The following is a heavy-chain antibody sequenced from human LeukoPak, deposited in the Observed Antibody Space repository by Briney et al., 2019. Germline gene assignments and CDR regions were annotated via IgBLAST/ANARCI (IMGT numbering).Heavy chain of an antibody. Sequence: PSETLSLTCTVSGGAFSGNTYYWGWIRQPPGKGLEWIGGIYYSGSTYYNPSLKSRVTISVDTSKKQFSLKLTSVTAADTAVYYCARHEDPVYCGSTDCYALGWFDPWGQGTLVSVSS. V-gene: IGHV4-39*01. CDR2: IYYSGST. D-gene: IGHD2-2*01. CDR3: ARHEDPVYCGSTDCYALGWFDP. CDR1: GGAFSGNTYY. J-gene: IGHJ5*02.